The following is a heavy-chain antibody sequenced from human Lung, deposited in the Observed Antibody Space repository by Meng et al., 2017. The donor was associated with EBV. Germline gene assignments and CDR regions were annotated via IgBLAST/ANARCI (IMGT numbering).Heavy chain of an antibody. Sequence: VQLQPWGGGLLKPLETLSLTCAVYGGSFSGYYWSWIRQPPGKGLKWIGEINHSRSTNYNPSLKSRVTISVDTSKNQFSLKLSSVTAADTAVYYCARGGMTTVTTYYFDYWGQGTLVTVSS. CDR2: INHSRST. CDR3: ARGGMTTVTTYYFDY. D-gene: IGHD4-17*01. V-gene: IGHV4-34*01. CDR1: GGSFSGYY. J-gene: IGHJ4*02.